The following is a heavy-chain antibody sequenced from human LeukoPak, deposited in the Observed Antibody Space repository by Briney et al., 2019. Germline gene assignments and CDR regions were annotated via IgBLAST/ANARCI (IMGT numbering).Heavy chain of an antibody. Sequence: GGSLRPSCAASGFTFSNYWIYWVRQAPEKGLVWVSGISPDGRDIRYADSVKGRFTISRDNAKNTLYLQMNSLRADDTAVYYCATYNWGYDVDYWGEGSLVTVSS. D-gene: IGHD1-20*01. CDR3: ATYNWGYDVDY. CDR1: GFTFSNYW. V-gene: IGHV3-74*01. CDR2: ISPDGRDI. J-gene: IGHJ4*02.